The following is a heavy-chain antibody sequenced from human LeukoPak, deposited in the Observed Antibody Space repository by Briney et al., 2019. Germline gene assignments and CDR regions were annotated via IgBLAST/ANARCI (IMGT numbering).Heavy chain of an antibody. CDR3: ARAGPRSDGYNFDY. J-gene: IGHJ4*02. Sequence: PSETLSLTCTVSGGSISTYSWSWIRQPPGKGLEWIGLIYDGGSTYYNPSLKSRVTISLDTSKNQVSLKLNSVTSPDTAVYYCARAGPRSDGYNFDYWGQGTLVTASS. V-gene: IGHV4-59*01. CDR2: IYDGGST. D-gene: IGHD5-24*01. CDR1: GGSISTYS.